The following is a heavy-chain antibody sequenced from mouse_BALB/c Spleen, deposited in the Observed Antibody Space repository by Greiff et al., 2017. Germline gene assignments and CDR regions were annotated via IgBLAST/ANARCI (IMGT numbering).Heavy chain of an antibody. CDR2: ISSGGST. CDR1: GFTFSSYA. J-gene: IGHJ1*01. Sequence: EVKLVESGGGLVKPGGSLKLSCAASGFTFSSYAMSWVRQTPEKRLEWVASISSGGSTYYPDSLKGRFTISRDNASNILYLRMSRLRSEDTAMYYCARGSDGTYRLYWYFDVWGAGTTVTVSS. V-gene: IGHV5-6-5*01. CDR3: ARGSDGTYRLYWYFDV. D-gene: IGHD2-3*01.